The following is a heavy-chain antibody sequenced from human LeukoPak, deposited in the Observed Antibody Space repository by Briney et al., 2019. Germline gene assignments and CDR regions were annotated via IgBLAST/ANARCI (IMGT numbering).Heavy chain of an antibody. J-gene: IGHJ4*02. D-gene: IGHD6-13*01. CDR1: GFTFSSYA. CDR2: ISYDGSNK. V-gene: IGHV3-30-3*01. CDR3: ASRGVGGQQPFDY. Sequence: GRSLRLSCAASGFTFSSYAMHWVRQAPGKGLEWVAVISYDGSNKYYADSVKGRFTISRDNSENTLYLQMNSLRAEDTAVNYCASRGVGGQQPFDYWGQGTLVTVSS.